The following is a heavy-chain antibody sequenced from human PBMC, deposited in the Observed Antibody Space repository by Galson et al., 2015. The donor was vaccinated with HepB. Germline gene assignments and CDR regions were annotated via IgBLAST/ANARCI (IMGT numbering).Heavy chain of an antibody. CDR1: GFSFTTSP. Sequence: SVKVSCKASGFSFTTSPVQWVRQARGQRLEWIGWIVAGNGNTNYAQKFQERVTITRDMSTSTAYLELSSLRSEDTAVYYCAAVYDSSDYYYGTNAFDIWGRGTMVTVSS. V-gene: IGHV1-58*01. CDR3: AAVYDSSDYYYGTNAFDI. CDR2: IVAGNGNT. J-gene: IGHJ3*02. D-gene: IGHD3-22*01.